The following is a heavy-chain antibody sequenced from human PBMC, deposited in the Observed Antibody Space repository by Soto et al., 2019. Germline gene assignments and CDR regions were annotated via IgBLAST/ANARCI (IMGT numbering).Heavy chain of an antibody. CDR3: ARHNSMTTVSNYYYYGMDV. CDR1: DASISSRSYC. Sequence: SETLSLTCTVSDASISSRSYCWGWIRQPPGKGLEWIGSIYFSGSTYFNPSLKSRVTISVDTSKNQFSLKLSSVTAADTAVYYCARHNSMTTVSNYYYYGMDVWGQGTTVTVSS. D-gene: IGHD4-17*01. V-gene: IGHV4-39*01. J-gene: IGHJ6*02. CDR2: IYFSGST.